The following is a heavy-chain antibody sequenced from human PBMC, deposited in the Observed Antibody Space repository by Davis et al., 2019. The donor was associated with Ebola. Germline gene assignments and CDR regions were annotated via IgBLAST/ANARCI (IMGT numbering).Heavy chain of an antibody. CDR3: ARKTGY. Sequence: GGSLRLSCAASGFTFSSYGMHWVRQAPGKGLEWVANIKQDGSEKYYADSVKGRFTISRDNAKNSLYLQMNSLRAEDTAVYYCARKTGYWGQGTLVTVSS. CDR1: GFTFSSYG. CDR2: IKQDGSEK. J-gene: IGHJ4*02. V-gene: IGHV3-7*01.